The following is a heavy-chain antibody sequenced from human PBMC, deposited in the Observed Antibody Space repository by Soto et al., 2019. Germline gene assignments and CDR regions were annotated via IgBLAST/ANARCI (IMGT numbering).Heavy chain of an antibody. J-gene: IGHJ6*02. V-gene: IGHV3-33*01. CDR3: AGEPKGGAYDMDV. Sequence: QVQLVESGGGVVQPGTSLRLSCAASRLTFSAHDMHWVRQAPGKGLEWVALIWSDGSRGFYADSVKGRFTISRDNFKNTLYLQMNSLGAEDMAVYYCAGEPKGGAYDMDVWGQGTTVTVSS. CDR1: RLTFSAHD. CDR2: IWSDGSRG. D-gene: IGHD3-16*01.